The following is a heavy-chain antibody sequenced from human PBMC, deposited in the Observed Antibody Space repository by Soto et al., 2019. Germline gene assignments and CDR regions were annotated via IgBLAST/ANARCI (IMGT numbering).Heavy chain of an antibody. CDR2: IKSKTDSGTT. CDR1: GLTFRSYW. V-gene: IGHV3-15*06. Sequence: PGGSLRLSCAASGLTFRSYWMHWVRQAPGKGLEWVGLIKSKTDSGTTGRSTISRDDSKSMLFLQMNSLTTEDTAVYYCTTGLYNSGGVDYWGQGTLVTVSS. D-gene: IGHD2-15*01. J-gene: IGHJ4*02. CDR3: TTGLYNSGGVDY.